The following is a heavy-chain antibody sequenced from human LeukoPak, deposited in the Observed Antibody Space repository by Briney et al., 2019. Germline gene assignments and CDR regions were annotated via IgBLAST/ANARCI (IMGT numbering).Heavy chain of an antibody. D-gene: IGHD2-2*01. CDR3: ARVVVVPAAKQDYYYYYYMDV. Sequence: SQTLSLTCAISGDSVSSNSAAWNWIRQSPSRGLEWLGGTYYGSKWYNDYAVSVKSRITINPDTSKNQFSLQLNSVTPEDTAVYYCARVVVVPAAKQDYYYYYYMDVWGKGTTVTVSS. J-gene: IGHJ6*03. CDR2: TYYGSKWYN. CDR1: GDSVSSNSAA. V-gene: IGHV6-1*01.